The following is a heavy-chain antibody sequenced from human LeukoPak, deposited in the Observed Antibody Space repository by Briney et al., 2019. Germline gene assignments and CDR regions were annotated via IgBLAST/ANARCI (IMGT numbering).Heavy chain of an antibody. CDR2: ISYDGSNK. CDR3: ARDVSSSPEFDP. D-gene: IGHD6-13*01. CDR1: GFNFRSYG. J-gene: IGHJ5*02. V-gene: IGHV3-30*19. Sequence: GGSLRLSCAASGFNFRSYGMHWVRQAPGKGLEWVAVISYDGSNKYYADSVKGRLTISRDNSKNTLYLQMNSLRAEDTAVYYCARDVSSSPEFDPWGQGTLVTVSS.